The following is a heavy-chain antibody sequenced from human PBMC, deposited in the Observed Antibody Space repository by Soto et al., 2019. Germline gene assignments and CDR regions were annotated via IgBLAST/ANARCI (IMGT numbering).Heavy chain of an antibody. CDR1: GFTFSPYA. J-gene: IGHJ4*02. D-gene: IGHD6-19*01. V-gene: IGHV3-30-3*01. CDR3: ARDWGSSGWYRGGDY. Sequence: QVQLVESGGGVVQPGRSLRLSCAASGFTFSPYAMHWVRQAPGKGLEWVAVISYNGGTKFYADSVKGRFTISRDNSKNPLYLQMSSLKPEDTAGYYCARDWGSSGWYRGGDYWGQGTLVTVSS. CDR2: ISYNGGTK.